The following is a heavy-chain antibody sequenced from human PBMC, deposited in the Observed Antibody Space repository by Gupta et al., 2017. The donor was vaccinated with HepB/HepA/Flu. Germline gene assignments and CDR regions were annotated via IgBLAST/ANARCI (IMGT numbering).Heavy chain of an antibody. D-gene: IGHD6-13*01. CDR2: IYYSGST. Sequence: QLQLQESGPGLVKPSETLSLTCTVPGGSISSSSYYWGWIRQPPGKGLEWIGSIYYSGSTYYNPSLKSRVTISVDASKNQFSLKLSSVTAAETAVYYCARFFWAAGTLRQFYKGWFDPWGQGTLVTVSS. V-gene: IGHV4-39*01. J-gene: IGHJ5*02. CDR1: GGSISSSSYY. CDR3: ARFFWAAGTLRQFYKGWFDP.